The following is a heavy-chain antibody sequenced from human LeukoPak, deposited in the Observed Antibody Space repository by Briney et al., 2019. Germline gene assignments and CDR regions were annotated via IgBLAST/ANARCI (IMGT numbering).Heavy chain of an antibody. CDR2: IDNDGSTT. Sequence: GALRLSFAASGFTFRSYWMDLVRQGPGKGVVWVPRIDNDGSTTSYADSVKGRFIISRDNAKNTLYLQMSSLRVEDTAVYYCARDAIVGVTSPNDYWGQGTLVTVSS. J-gene: IGHJ4*02. CDR1: GFTFRSYW. V-gene: IGHV3-74*01. CDR3: ARDAIVGVTSPNDY. D-gene: IGHD1-26*01.